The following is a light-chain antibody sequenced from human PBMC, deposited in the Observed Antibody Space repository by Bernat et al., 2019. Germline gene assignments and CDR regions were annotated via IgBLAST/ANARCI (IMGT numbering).Light chain of an antibody. Sequence: QFVLTQPPSVSATPGQRVIISCSGSSSNIASDTVNWYQQVPGTAPKLLVYSNNRRPYGVPDRFSGPKPGTSASLAIGGLQSEDEADYYCASWESSLKGYVFGTGTKVTVL. CDR3: ASWESSLKGYV. J-gene: IGLJ1*01. CDR2: SNN. CDR1: SSNIASDT. V-gene: IGLV1-44*01.